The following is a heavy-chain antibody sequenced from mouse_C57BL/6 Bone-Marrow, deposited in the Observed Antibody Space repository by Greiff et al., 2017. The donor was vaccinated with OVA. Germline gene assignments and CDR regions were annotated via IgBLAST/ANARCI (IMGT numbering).Heavy chain of an antibody. CDR3: ARWGNWDGY. V-gene: IGHV1-82*01. Sequence: VQLQQSGPELVKPGASVKISCKASGYAFSSSWMNWVKQRPGKGLEWIGRIYPGDGDTNYNGKFKGKATLTADKSSSTAYMQLSSLTSEDSAVYFCARWGNWDGYWGQGTTLTVSS. CDR2: IYPGDGDT. CDR1: GYAFSSSW. D-gene: IGHD4-1*01. J-gene: IGHJ2*01.